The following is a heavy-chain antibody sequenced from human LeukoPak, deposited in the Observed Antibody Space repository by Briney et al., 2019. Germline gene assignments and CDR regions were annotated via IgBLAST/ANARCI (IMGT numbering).Heavy chain of an antibody. CDR1: GWSFSGYY. D-gene: IGHD5-18*01. V-gene: IGHV4-34*01. CDR2: INHIRST. J-gene: IGHJ5*02. Sequence: FKPSETLSLICAVYGWSFSGYYWSCIRQHPGKGLEWIGEINHIRSTNYNPSLTNRGSMSVDPSKKHFSLKLTSVTAAGTAVSYCARAGYSYGYPPKAAYNWFDPWGQGTLVTVSS. CDR3: ARAGYSYGYPPKAAYNWFDP.